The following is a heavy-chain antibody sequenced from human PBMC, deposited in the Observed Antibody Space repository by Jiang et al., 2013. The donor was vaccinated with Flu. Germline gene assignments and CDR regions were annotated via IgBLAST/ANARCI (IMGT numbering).Heavy chain of an antibody. J-gene: IGHJ5*02. V-gene: IGHV4-59*01. CDR3: ARELAVAGTMNWFDP. Sequence: PPGKGLEWIGYIYYSGSTNYNPSLKSRVTISVDTSKNQFSLKLSSVTAADTAVYYCARELAVAGTMNWFDPWGQGTLVTVSS. D-gene: IGHD6-19*01. CDR2: IYYSGST.